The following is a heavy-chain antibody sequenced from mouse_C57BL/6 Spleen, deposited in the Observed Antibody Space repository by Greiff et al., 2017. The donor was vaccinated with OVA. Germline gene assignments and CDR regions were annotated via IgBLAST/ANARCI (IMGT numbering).Heavy chain of an antibody. J-gene: IGHJ2*01. D-gene: IGHD2-5*01. V-gene: IGHV1-59*01. Sequence: VQLQQPGAELVRPGTSVKLSCKASGYTFTSYWMHWVKQRPGQGLEWIGVIDPSDSYTNYNQKFKGKATLTVDTSSSTAYMQLSSLTSEDSAVYYCARSDYSNYVDYWGQGTTLTVSS. CDR1: GYTFTSYW. CDR3: ARSDYSNYVDY. CDR2: IDPSDSYT.